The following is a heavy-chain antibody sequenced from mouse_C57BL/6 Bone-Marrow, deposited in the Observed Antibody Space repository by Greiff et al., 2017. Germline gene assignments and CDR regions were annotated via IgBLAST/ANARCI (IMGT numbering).Heavy chain of an antibody. CDR3: ASPYYDYGYYAMDY. CDR1: GFTFSDYY. V-gene: IGHV5-12*01. Sequence: EVMLVESGGGLVQPGGSLKLSCAASGFTFSDYYMYWVRQTPEKRLEWVAYISNGGGSTYYPDTVKGRFTISRDNAKNTLYLQMSRLKSEDTAMYYFASPYYDYGYYAMDYWGQGTSVTVSS. CDR2: ISNGGGST. D-gene: IGHD2-4*01. J-gene: IGHJ4*01.